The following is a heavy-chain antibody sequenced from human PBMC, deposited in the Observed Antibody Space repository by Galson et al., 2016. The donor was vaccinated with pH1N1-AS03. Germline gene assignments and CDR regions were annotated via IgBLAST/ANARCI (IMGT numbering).Heavy chain of an antibody. CDR1: GYTFPNFG. Sequence: SVKVSCKASGYTFPNFGMSWVRQAPGQGLEWMGWISPYNGHTQYAQRLEGRVTMTTDISTNTAYLELRSLTYDDTAVYYCARAAPFDPWGHGTLVIVSS. D-gene: IGHD2-15*01. J-gene: IGHJ5*02. CDR2: ISPYNGHT. CDR3: ARAAPFDP. V-gene: IGHV1-18*04.